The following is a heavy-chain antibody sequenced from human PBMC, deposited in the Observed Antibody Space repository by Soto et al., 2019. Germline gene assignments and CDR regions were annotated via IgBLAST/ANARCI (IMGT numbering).Heavy chain of an antibody. J-gene: IGHJ6*02. CDR2: ISGYNGDT. CDR1: GYTFTGYF. V-gene: IGHV1-18*04. CDR3: ARDKPQQIVGYNYYYGLDV. D-gene: IGHD6-6*01. Sequence: QAQLVQSGAEVKKTGASVKVSCKASGYTFTGYFIHWVRQAPGQGLEWMGWISGYNGDTDYAQKCQGRVTMTTDTSTSTAYMEVRSLRPDDTAVYYCARDKPQQIVGYNYYYGLDVWGQGTTVTVSS.